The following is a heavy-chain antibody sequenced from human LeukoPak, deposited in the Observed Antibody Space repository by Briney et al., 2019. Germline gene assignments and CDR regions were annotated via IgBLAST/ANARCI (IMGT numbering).Heavy chain of an antibody. CDR2: ISSSGSTI. D-gene: IGHD3-22*01. J-gene: IGHJ4*02. CDR1: GFTFSDYY. V-gene: IGHV3-11*01. Sequence: GGSLRLSCAASGFTFSDYYMSWIRQAPGKGLEWVSYISSSGSTIYYTDSVKGRFTISRDNAKNSLYLQMNSLRSDDTAVYYCARGAHYYDSSGLFDYWGQGTLVTVSS. CDR3: ARGAHYYDSSGLFDY.